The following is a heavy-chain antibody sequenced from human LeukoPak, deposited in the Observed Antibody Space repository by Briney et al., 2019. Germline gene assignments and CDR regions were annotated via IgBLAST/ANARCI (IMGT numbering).Heavy chain of an antibody. CDR3: AKDMIVVVPTAREYFDY. Sequence: GGSLRPSCAASGFSFSTYGMHWVRRAPGKGLEWVALVQVDGSQKYYAGSVKGRFTISRDNSKNTLYLQMNSLRAEDTAVYYCAKDMIVVVPTAREYFDYWGQGTLVTVSS. D-gene: IGHD2-2*01. J-gene: IGHJ4*02. V-gene: IGHV3-30*02. CDR2: VQVDGSQK. CDR1: GFSFSTYG.